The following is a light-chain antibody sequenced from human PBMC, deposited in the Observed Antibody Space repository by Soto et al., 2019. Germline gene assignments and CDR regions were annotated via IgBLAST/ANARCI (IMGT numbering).Light chain of an antibody. J-gene: IGLJ2*01. CDR3: AAWDDSLNGVV. CDR2: YNN. CDR1: SSNIGSNT. V-gene: IGLV1-44*01. Sequence: QSMLTQPPSTSGTPGQRVTISCSGASSNIGSNTANWYQHLPGTAPKLLIYYNNQRPSGVPDRFSGSRSGTSASLAITGLQSGDDAYYYCAAWDDSLNGVVFGGGTKLTVL.